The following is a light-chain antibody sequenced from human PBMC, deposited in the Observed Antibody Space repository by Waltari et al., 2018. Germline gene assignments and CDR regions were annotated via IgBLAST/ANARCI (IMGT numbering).Light chain of an antibody. CDR3: MQATHWPYT. J-gene: IGKJ2*01. CDR2: KVS. CDR1: QILVFSDGNIY. V-gene: IGKV2-30*01. Sequence: DAVMTQSPLSLPVTLGQPASIPCRSSQILVFSDGNIYLNWFQQRPGQSPRRLIYKVSNRDSGVPDRFSGSGSGTDFTLKISRVEAEDVGGVYYCMQATHWPYTFGQGTKLEIK.